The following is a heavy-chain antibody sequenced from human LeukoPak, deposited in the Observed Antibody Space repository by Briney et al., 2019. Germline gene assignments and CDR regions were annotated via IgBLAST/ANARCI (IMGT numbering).Heavy chain of an antibody. CDR3: ARVLSYGGNPESGS. D-gene: IGHD4-17*01. CDR2: IYYSGST. Sequence: SSETLSLTCTVSGGSISSYYWSWIRQPPGKGLEWIGYIYYSGSTYYNPSLKSRVTISVDTSKNQFSLKLSSVTAADTAVYYCARVLSYGGNPESGSWGQGTLVTVSS. V-gene: IGHV4-59*08. J-gene: IGHJ5*02. CDR1: GGSISSYY.